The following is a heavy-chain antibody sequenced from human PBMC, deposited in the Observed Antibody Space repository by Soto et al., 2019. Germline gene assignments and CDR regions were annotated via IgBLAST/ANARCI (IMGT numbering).Heavy chain of an antibody. CDR3: ARADYDSSGYYYPYYFDY. V-gene: IGHV4-30-2*01. J-gene: IGHJ4*02. CDR1: GGSISSGGYS. Sequence: LSLTCAVSGGSISSGGYSWSWIRQPPGKGLEWIGYIYHSGSTYYNPSLKSRVTISVDRSKNQFSLKLSSVTAADTAVYYCARADYDSSGYYYPYYFDYWGQGTLVTVSS. CDR2: IYHSGST. D-gene: IGHD3-22*01.